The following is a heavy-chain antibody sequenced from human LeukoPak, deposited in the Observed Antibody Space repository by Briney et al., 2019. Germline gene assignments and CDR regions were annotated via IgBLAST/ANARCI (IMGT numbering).Heavy chain of an antibody. J-gene: IGHJ5*02. Sequence: SETLSLTCTVSGGSISSDYWSWIRQSPGKGLEWIGYIYYSGTTSYNPSLKSRVTISVDTSKNQFSLKLSSVTAADTAVYYCARDQGYCSGGSCYRVTNWFDPWGQGTLVTVSS. CDR3: ARDQGYCSGGSCYRVTNWFDP. CDR1: GGSISSDY. CDR2: IYYSGTT. V-gene: IGHV4-59*01. D-gene: IGHD2-15*01.